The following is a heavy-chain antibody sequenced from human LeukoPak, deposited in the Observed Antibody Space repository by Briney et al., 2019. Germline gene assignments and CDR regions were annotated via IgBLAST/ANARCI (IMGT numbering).Heavy chain of an antibody. V-gene: IGHV4-4*07. D-gene: IGHD3-3*01. CDR2: VYNSGST. J-gene: IGHJ6*03. CDR3: ARHYESEDRVLPQRSYSYYMDV. Sequence: SETLSLTCTVSGGSINSYYWSWIRQPAGKALEWIGHVYNSGSTTYNPSLKSRVTLSLDKSKNHFSLRLASVTAADTAVYYCARHYESEDRVLPQRSYSYYMDVWGKGTTVTVSS. CDR1: GGSINSYY.